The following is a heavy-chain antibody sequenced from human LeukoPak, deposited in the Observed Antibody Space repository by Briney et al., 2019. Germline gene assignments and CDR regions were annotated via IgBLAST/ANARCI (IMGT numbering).Heavy chain of an antibody. J-gene: IGHJ6*02. CDR2: IYSGGST. V-gene: IGHV3-53*01. CDR1: GFTVSSNY. D-gene: IGHD6-13*01. Sequence: GVLRLSCAASGFTVSSNYMSWVRQAPGKGLEWVSVIYSGGSTYYADSVKGRFTTSRDNSKNTLYLQMNSLRAEDTAVYYCARERYSSSDAGMDVWGQGTTVTVSS. CDR3: ARERYSSSDAGMDV.